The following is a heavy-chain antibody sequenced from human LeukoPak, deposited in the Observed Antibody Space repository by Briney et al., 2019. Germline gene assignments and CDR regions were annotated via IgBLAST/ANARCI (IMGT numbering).Heavy chain of an antibody. CDR3: AKDATPYY. V-gene: IGHV3-23*01. CDR2: ISGSGGST. J-gene: IGHJ4*02. Sequence: VGSLRLSCAASGFSFDSFAMTWVRQAPGKGLEWVSGISGSGGSTYYADSVKGRFTISRDNFKNTVHLQMNSLRAEDTAVYYCAKDATPYYWGQGTLVTASS. D-gene: IGHD1-26*01. CDR1: GFSFDSFA.